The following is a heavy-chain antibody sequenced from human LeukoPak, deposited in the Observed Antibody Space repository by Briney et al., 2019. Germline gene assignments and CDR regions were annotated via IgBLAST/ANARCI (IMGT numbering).Heavy chain of an antibody. CDR2: INSDGSST. J-gene: IGHJ4*02. V-gene: IGHV3-74*01. CDR3: ARAYSYYYDSSGYLDY. CDR1: RFSFNTYW. Sequence: PGGSLRLSCAASRFSFNTYWMHWVRQAPGMGLVWVSRINSDGSSTSYADSVKGRFTISRDNSKNTLYLQMNSLRAEDTAVYYCARAYSYYYDSSGYLDYWGQGTLVTVSS. D-gene: IGHD3-22*01.